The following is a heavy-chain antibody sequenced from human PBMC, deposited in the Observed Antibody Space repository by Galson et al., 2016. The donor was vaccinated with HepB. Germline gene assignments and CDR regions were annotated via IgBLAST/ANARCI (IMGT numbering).Heavy chain of an antibody. Sequence: SLRLSCAASGFTFRTYTLNWVRQAPGKGLEWISSISGGSSYIYYADSVKGRFTISRDNAKNPAYLQMNNVRAEDTAIYYCVAGGAWLPDYWGRGTVLSVSS. CDR2: ISGGSSYI. J-gene: IGHJ4*02. D-gene: IGHD6-19*01. CDR3: VAGGAWLPDY. V-gene: IGHV3-21*04. CDR1: GFTFRTYT.